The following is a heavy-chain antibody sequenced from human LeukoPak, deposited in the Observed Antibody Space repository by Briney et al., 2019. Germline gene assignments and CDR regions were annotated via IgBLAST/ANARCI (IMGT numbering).Heavy chain of an antibody. D-gene: IGHD6-19*01. J-gene: IGHJ4*02. CDR2: IIPIFGTA. V-gene: IGHV1-69*05. CDR3: ARDGWSSGWYNY. CDR1: GGTFSSYA. Sequence: SVKVPCKASGGTFSSYAISWVRQAPGQGLEWMGGIIPIFGTANYAQKFQGRVTITTDESTSTAYMELSSLRSEDTAVYYCARDGWSSGWYNYWGQGTLVTVSS.